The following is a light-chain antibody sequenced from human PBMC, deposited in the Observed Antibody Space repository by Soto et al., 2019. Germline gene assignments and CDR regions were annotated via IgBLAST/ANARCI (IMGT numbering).Light chain of an antibody. CDR3: QQYNSYSPLT. CDR2: DAS. Sequence: DLQMTQSPSTLSASVGDRVTITWRASQSISSWLAWYQQKPGKAPKLLIYDASSLESGVPSRFSGSGSGTELTLTISSLQPDDFATYYCQQYNSYSPLTFGPGTKVDIK. CDR1: QSISSW. J-gene: IGKJ3*01. V-gene: IGKV1-5*01.